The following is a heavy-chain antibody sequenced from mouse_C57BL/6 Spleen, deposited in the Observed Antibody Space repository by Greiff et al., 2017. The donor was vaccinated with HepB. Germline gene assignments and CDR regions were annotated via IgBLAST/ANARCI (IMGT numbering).Heavy chain of an antibody. CDR2: IDPEDGET. J-gene: IGHJ1*03. CDR1: GFNIKDYY. V-gene: IGHV14-2*01. Sequence: EVQLQQSGEELVKPGASVKLSCTASGFNIKDYYMHWVKQRTEQGLEWIGRIDPEDGETKSATNFQGKATITADTSSHTAYLQLSSLTSEDTAVYYWAWSSDWYFDVWGTGTTVTVSS. D-gene: IGHD1-1*01. CDR3: AWSSDWYFDV.